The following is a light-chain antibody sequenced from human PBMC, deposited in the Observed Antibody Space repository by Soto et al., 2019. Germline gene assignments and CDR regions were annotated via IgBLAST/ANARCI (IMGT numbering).Light chain of an antibody. CDR2: AAS. CDR1: QSVSSR. CDR3: QQANSFPLT. Sequence: DIQMTQSPSSVSASVGDRVTITCRTSQSVSSRLAWYQQKPGKAPRLLIYAASSWPSGVPSRFSGSGSGTDFTLTISSLQPEDFATYYCQQANSFPLTFGGGTKVEIK. V-gene: IGKV1-12*01. J-gene: IGKJ4*01.